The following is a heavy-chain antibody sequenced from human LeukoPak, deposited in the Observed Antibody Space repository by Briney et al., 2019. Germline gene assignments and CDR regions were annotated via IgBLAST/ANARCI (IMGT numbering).Heavy chain of an antibody. CDR1: GYTLTELS. CDR3: ATGAPSGAYYYMDV. J-gene: IGHJ6*03. CDR2: FDPEDGES. V-gene: IGHV1-24*01. D-gene: IGHD3-10*01. Sequence: ASVNVSCKVSGYTLTELSMHWVRQAPGKGLEWMGGFDPEDGESIYAQKFQGRVTMTEDTSTDTAYMELSSLRSEDTAVYYCATGAPSGAYYYMDVWGKGTTVTVSS.